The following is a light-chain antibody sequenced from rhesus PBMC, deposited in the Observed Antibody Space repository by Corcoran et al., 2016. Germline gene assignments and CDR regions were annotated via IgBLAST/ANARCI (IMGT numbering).Light chain of an antibody. CDR1: QGISSF. Sequence: DIQMSQSPSSLSASVGDRVRITCRASQGISSFLNWYQQQPRKAPKLLIYHTNSLTSGGQTTFSGSGSGTDYSLTISSLQPEDFATYYCQQGYSTPYSFGPGTKVEIK. J-gene: IGKJ2*01. V-gene: IGKV1-32*03. CDR3: QQGYSTPYS. CDR2: HTN.